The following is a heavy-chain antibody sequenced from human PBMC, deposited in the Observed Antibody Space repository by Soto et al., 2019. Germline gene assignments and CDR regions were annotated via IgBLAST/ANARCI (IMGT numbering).Heavy chain of an antibody. CDR3: AKETARRKFDFDY. D-gene: IGHD6-6*01. V-gene: IGHV3-23*01. CDR1: GFTFSSYV. J-gene: IGHJ4*02. Sequence: EVKLLESGGNLVQPGGSLRFSCAASGFTFSSYVLTWVRQAPGKGLEWVSGIDGSGTTAYADSVKGRFIISRDNSKNTLYLQMNSLRAEDTAVYFCAKETARRKFDFDYWGQGTLVTVSS. CDR2: IDGSGTT.